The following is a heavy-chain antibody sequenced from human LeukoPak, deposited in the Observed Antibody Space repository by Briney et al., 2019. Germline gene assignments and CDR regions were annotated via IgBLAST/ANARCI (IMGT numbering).Heavy chain of an antibody. V-gene: IGHV3-30*02. Sequence: GGSLRLSCAASGFTFISYAMHWVRQAPGKGLEWVAFIRYDGSNKYYADSVKGRFTISRDNSKNTLYLQMNSLRAEDTAVYYCAKDRTNYYDSSGYSIGYWGQGTLVTVSS. CDR1: GFTFISYA. CDR3: AKDRTNYYDSSGYSIGY. D-gene: IGHD3-22*01. J-gene: IGHJ4*02. CDR2: IRYDGSNK.